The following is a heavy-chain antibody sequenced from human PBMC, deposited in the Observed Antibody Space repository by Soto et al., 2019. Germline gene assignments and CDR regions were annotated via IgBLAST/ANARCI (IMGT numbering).Heavy chain of an antibody. CDR1: GGSFSGYY. V-gene: IGHV4-34*01. J-gene: IGHJ4*02. CDR2: INHSGST. Sequence: PSETLSLTCAVYGGSFSGYYWSWIRQPPGKGLEWIGEINHSGSTNYNPSLKSLVTISVDTSKNQFSLKLSSVTAADTDVYYCASINSSGWYRFDYWGQGTLVTVSS. CDR3: ASINSSGWYRFDY. D-gene: IGHD6-19*01.